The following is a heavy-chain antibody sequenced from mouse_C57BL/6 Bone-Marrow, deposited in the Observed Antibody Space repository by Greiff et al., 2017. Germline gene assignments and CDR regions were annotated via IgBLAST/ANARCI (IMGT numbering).Heavy chain of an antibody. CDR3: TTGGYGTWFAY. Sequence: EVQLQQSGAELVRPGASVKLSCTASGFNIKDDYMHWLKQRPEQGLEWIGWIDPENGDTAYASKFQGKATITADTSSNTAYLQLSSLTSEDTAVYYCTTGGYGTWFAYWGQGTLVTVSA. J-gene: IGHJ3*01. CDR1: GFNIKDDY. D-gene: IGHD2-1*01. V-gene: IGHV14-4*01. CDR2: IDPENGDT.